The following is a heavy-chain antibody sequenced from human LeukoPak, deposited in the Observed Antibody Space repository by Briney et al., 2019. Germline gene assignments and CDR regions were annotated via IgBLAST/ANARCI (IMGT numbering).Heavy chain of an antibody. CDR3: ARVVQDVTGADF. J-gene: IGHJ4*02. CDR2: IHSTSSTI. V-gene: IGHV3-48*01. D-gene: IGHD3-9*01. Sequence: PGGALRLSCAASGFTFSSYHMYWVRQAPGKGLEWISYIHSTSSTIHYADSVKGRFTISRDNAKNSLYLQMNSLRAEDTAVYYCARVVQDVTGADFWGQGTLVTVSS. CDR1: GFTFSSYH.